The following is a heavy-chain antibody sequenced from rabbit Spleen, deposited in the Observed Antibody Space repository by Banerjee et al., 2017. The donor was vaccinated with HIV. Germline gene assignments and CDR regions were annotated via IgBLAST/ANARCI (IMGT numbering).Heavy chain of an antibody. Sequence: QSVEESGGRLVTPGTPLTLTCTASGFSLSNYAITWVRQAPGKGLEWIGIISSSSSTYYASWAKGRFTISKTSTTVDLKITSPTIEDTATYFCARAGTWTGYGTVSYGFSIWGPGTLVTVS. V-gene: IGHV1S69*01. CDR1: GFSLSNYA. J-gene: IGHJ4*02. CDR3: ARAGTWTGYGTVSYGFSI. D-gene: IGHD7-1*01. CDR2: ISSSSST.